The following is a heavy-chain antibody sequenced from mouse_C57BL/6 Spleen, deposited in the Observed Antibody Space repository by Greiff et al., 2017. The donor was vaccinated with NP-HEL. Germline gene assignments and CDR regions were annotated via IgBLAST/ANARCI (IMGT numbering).Heavy chain of an antibody. D-gene: IGHD1-1*01. Sequence: QVQLQQPGTELVKPGASVKLSCKASGYTFTSYWMHWVKQRPGQGLEWIGNINPSNGGTNYNEKFNSKATLTVDKSSSTAYMQLSSLTSEDSAVYYCARGATVVGGYFDYWGQGTTLTVSS. J-gene: IGHJ2*01. V-gene: IGHV1-53*01. CDR2: INPSNGGT. CDR1: GYTFTSYW. CDR3: ARGATVVGGYFDY.